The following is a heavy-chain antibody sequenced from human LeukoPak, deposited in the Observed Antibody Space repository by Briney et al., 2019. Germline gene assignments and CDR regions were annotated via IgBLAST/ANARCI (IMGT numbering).Heavy chain of an antibody. J-gene: IGHJ4*02. CDR1: GGTFSSYA. Sequence: GASVKVSCKASGGTFSSYAIRWVRQAPGQGLEWMGRIIPIFGIANYAQKFQGRVTITADKSTSTAYMELSSLRSEDTAVYYCARDGSGDGLDYWGQGTLVTVSS. V-gene: IGHV1-69*04. D-gene: IGHD5-24*01. CDR2: IIPIFGIA. CDR3: ARDGSGDGLDY.